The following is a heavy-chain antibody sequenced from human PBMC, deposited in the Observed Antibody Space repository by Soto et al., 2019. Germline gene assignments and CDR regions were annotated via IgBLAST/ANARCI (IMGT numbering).Heavy chain of an antibody. J-gene: IGHJ6*02. D-gene: IGHD3-22*01. Sequence: QVQLVESGGGVVQPGRSLRLSCAASGFTFSSYAMHWVRQAPGKGLEWVAVISYDGSNKYYADSVKGRFTISRDNSKNTLYLQMNSLSAEDTAVYYCARWGDVVTGYCMDVWGQGTTVTVSS. CDR1: GFTFSSYA. CDR3: ARWGDVVTGYCMDV. V-gene: IGHV3-30-3*01. CDR2: ISYDGSNK.